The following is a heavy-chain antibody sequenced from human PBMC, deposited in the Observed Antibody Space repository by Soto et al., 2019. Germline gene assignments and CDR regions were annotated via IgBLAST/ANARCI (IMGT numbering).Heavy chain of an antibody. CDR3: ARDPYYDFWSGYLDY. V-gene: IGHV3-7*03. Sequence: HPGGALRLSCTASGFTFSSDWMSWVRQAPGKGLEWVANIKQDGSEKYYVDSVKGRFTISRDNAKNSLYLQMNSLRAEDTAVYYCARDPYYDFWSGYLDYWGQGTLVTVPS. CDR2: IKQDGSEK. D-gene: IGHD3-3*01. J-gene: IGHJ4*02. CDR1: GFTFSSDW.